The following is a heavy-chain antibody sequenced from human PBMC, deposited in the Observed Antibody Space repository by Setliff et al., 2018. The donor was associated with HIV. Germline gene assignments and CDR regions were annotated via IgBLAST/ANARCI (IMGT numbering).Heavy chain of an antibody. CDR2: IRHQAHCETT. CDR1: GFSLGDFG. J-gene: IGHJ6*03. CDR3: ARASYSSGWYAVMDV. V-gene: IGHV3-49*04. Sequence: GGSLRLSCAVSGFSLGDFGISWVRQAPGKGLEWVGFIRHQAHCETTEYAASAKDRFFISRDNLRNIAYLQMNSLRVEDTAVYYCARASYSSGWYAVMDVWGKGTTVTVSS. D-gene: IGHD6-19*01.